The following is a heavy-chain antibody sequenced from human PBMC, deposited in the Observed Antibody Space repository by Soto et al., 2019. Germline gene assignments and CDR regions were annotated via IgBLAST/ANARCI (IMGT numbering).Heavy chain of an antibody. D-gene: IGHD6-25*01. V-gene: IGHV3-66*01. CDR2: IYSAGNT. Sequence: GGSLRLSCAASGFTVSSNYMSWVRQAPGKGLEWISIIYSAGNTYYADSVKGRFTISRDNAKNTVYLQMNSLRTEDTAVYYCARGGAGNFDKWGRGTLVTVSS. CDR3: ARGGAGNFDK. J-gene: IGHJ4*02. CDR1: GFTVSSNY.